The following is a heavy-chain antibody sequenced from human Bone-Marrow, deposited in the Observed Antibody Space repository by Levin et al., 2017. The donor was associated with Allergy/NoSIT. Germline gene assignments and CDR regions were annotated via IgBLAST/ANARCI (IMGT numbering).Heavy chain of an antibody. Sequence: PGGSLRLSCAASGFTFRTHDMHWVRQGTGKGLEWVSTIGTAGDTYYPDSVRGRFTISRENAKNSLYLQMNGLGAGDTAVYYCARYNYEYNALDIWGQGTMVTVSS. CDR3: ARYNYEYNALDI. D-gene: IGHD5-18*01. V-gene: IGHV3-13*01. CDR2: IGTAGDT. J-gene: IGHJ3*02. CDR1: GFTFRTHD.